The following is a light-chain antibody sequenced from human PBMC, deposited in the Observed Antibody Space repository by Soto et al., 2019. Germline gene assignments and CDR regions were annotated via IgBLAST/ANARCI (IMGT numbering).Light chain of an antibody. J-gene: IGKJ2*01. CDR3: QQYGSSPYT. CDR1: QSVSSSY. CDR2: GAS. V-gene: IGKV3-20*01. Sequence: EIVLTQSPGTLSLSPGERATLSCRASQSVSSSYLAWYQQKPGQAPRLLIYGASRRATGIPDRFSGSGSGTDLTLTISRLEPEDLAVYYCQQYGSSPYTFGQGTKLEIK.